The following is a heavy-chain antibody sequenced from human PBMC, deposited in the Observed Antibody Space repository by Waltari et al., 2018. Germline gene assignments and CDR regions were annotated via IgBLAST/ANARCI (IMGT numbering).Heavy chain of an antibody. CDR1: GLTFRNYG. Sequence: HLVESGGGVVQPGGSLRLSCLASGLTFRNYGMHWVRQIPGKGLEWMAFIRYDGNTIDDADSVKGRFTISRDNSNNILYLQMNSLRPEDTAVYFCAKDGDYSLPGYDAFDVWGQGTLVTVSS. CDR2: IRYDGNTI. J-gene: IGHJ3*01. V-gene: IGHV3-30*02. CDR3: AKDGDYSLPGYDAFDV. D-gene: IGHD2-21*01.